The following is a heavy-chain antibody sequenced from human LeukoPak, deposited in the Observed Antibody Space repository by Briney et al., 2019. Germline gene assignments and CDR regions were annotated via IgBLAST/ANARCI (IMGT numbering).Heavy chain of an antibody. J-gene: IGHJ3*02. V-gene: IGHV3-74*01. D-gene: IGHD3-10*01. CDR3: TRQWGGFDI. CDR2: INNDGSST. Sequence: PGGSLRLSCAASGFTFSSYWMHWVRQAPGKGLVWVSRINNDGSSTNYADSVKGRFTISRDNAKNTLFLRMNSLRADDTAVYYCTRQWGGFDIWGQGTMVTVSS. CDR1: GFTFSSYW.